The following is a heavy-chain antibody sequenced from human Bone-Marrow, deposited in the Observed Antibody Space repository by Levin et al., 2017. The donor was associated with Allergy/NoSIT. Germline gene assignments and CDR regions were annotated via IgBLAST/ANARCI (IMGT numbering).Heavy chain of an antibody. V-gene: IGHV1-8*01. J-gene: IGHJ5*02. CDR1: GYTFTSYD. D-gene: IGHD3-9*01. Sequence: ASVKVSCKASGYTFTSYDINWVRQATGQGLEWMGWMNPNSGNTGYAQKFQGRVTMTRNTSISTAYMELSSLRSEDTAVYYCARENYDILTGYCNFFTVSPNNWFDPWGQGTLVTVSS. CDR3: ARENYDILTGYCNFFTVSPNNWFDP. CDR2: MNPNSGNT.